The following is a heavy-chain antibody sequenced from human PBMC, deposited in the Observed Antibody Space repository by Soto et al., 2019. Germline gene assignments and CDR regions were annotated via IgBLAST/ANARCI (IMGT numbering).Heavy chain of an antibody. V-gene: IGHV3-33*01. CDR3: ARDRITVAADGTLYHWFDP. CDR2: IWYDGSNK. D-gene: IGHD6-13*01. CDR1: GFTFSSYG. J-gene: IGHJ5*02. Sequence: QVQLVESGGGVVQPGRSLRLSCAASGFTFSSYGMHWVRQAPGKGLEWVAVIWYDGSNKYYADSVKGRFTISRDNSKNTLYLQMNSLRAEDTAVYYCARDRITVAADGTLYHWFDPWGQGTLVTVSS.